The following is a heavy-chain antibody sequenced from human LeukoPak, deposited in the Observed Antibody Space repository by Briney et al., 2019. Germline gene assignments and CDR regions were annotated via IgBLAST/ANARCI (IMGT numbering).Heavy chain of an antibody. CDR3: ASWPVGWYGEDS. V-gene: IGHV3-11*01. J-gene: IGHJ4*02. Sequence: GGSLRLSCAASGFTFSGDYMSWIRQAPGKGLEWVSYISSVGSSIVYADSVKGRFTISRDNAKNSLFLQMNSLRAEDTAVYYCASWPVGWYGEDSWGQGTLVTVSS. CDR2: ISSVGSSI. D-gene: IGHD6-19*01. CDR1: GFTFSGDY.